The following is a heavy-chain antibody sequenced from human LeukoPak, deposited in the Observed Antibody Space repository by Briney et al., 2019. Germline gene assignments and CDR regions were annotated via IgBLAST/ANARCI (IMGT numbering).Heavy chain of an antibody. CDR3: ARELRGSSFDY. D-gene: IGHD3-16*01. J-gene: IGHJ4*02. CDR2: ISSSGSTI. CDR1: GFTFSSYE. V-gene: IGHV3-48*03. Sequence: PGGSLRLSCAASGFTFSSYEMNWVRQAPGKGLEWVSYISSSGSTIYYADSVKGRFTISRDNSKNTLYLQMNSLRAEDTAVYYCARELRGSSFDYWGQGTLVTVSS.